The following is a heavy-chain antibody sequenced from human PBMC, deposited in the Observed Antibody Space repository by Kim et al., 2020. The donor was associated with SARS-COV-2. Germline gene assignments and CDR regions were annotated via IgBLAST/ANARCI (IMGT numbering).Heavy chain of an antibody. D-gene: IGHD5-18*01. J-gene: IGHJ6*02. CDR2: T. CDR3: ARDTATAMDV. Sequence: TTHAPSVKGRFIVSRENTENSLYLQMNSLNSEDAAVYYCARDTATAMDVWGQGTAVTVSS. V-gene: IGHV3-72*01.